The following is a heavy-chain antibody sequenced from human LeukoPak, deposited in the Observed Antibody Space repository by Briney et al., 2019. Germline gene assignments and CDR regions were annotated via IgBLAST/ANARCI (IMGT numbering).Heavy chain of an antibody. D-gene: IGHD6-19*01. J-gene: IGHJ4*02. CDR1: GFTFTNYC. Sequence: GGSLRLSCAASGFTFTNYCMSWVRQAPGKGLEWVANINQDGSEKYHVDSVKGRFTISRDNAKNSLYLQMNSLRAEDTAVYYCARDHIAVAGLIDYWGQGTLVTVSS. CDR3: ARDHIAVAGLIDY. V-gene: IGHV3-7*01. CDR2: INQDGSEK.